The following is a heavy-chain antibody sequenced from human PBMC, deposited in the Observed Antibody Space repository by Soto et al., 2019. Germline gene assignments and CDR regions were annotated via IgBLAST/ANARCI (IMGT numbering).Heavy chain of an antibody. CDR3: ARVGAAAGPYYFDY. Sequence: QVQLVQSGAEVKKPGASVKVSCKASGYTFTSYAMHWVRQAPGQRREWMGWSNAGNGNTKYSQKFQGRVTITRDTSASTAYMELSSLRSEDTAVHYCARVGAAAGPYYFDYWGQGTLVTVSS. D-gene: IGHD6-13*01. J-gene: IGHJ4*02. V-gene: IGHV1-3*01. CDR2: SNAGNGNT. CDR1: GYTFTSYA.